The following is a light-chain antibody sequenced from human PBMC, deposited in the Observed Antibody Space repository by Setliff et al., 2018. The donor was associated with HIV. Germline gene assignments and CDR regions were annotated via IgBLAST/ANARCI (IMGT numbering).Light chain of an antibody. CDR2: EVK. CDR3: LSYTTIRTVV. V-gene: IGLV2-14*01. Sequence: QSALAQPASVSGSPGQSIAISCGGTSSDVGAYDYVSWFQQHPGKAPKRMIYEVKKRPSGVSNRFSGSKSGNTASLTISALQAEDEADYYCLSYTTIRTVVFGTGTKVTVL. CDR1: SSDVGAYDY. J-gene: IGLJ1*01.